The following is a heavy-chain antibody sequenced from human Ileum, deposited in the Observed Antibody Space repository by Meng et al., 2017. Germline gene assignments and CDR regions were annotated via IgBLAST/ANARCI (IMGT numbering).Heavy chain of an antibody. CDR1: GFTFSNAW. Sequence: EVQLVESGVGLVKPGGSFRLSCAASGFTFSNAWPSWVRQAPGKGLEWIARIRRKTDATTTDYVAPVKGRFTISRDDSENTLFLQMNSLKTEDTAVYYCTAEDPQYYFDYWGQGTLVTVSS. J-gene: IGHJ4*02. V-gene: IGHV3-15*01. CDR3: TAEDPQYYFDY. CDR2: IRRKTDATTT.